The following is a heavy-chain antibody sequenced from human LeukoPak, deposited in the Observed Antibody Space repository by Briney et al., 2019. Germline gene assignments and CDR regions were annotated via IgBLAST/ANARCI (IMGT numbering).Heavy chain of an antibody. CDR1: GYSFTSHY. Sequence: ASVKVSCKASGYSFTSHYMHSVRQAPGQGLEWMGLINPSGSSTLYAQKFQCRVTMTRDMSTTPDYMELGSLTSEDTDVYYCARDNSVGDIAWWFDPWGQGTLVTVSS. CDR2: INPSGSST. J-gene: IGHJ5*02. V-gene: IGHV1-46*01. CDR3: ARDNSVGDIAWWFDP. D-gene: IGHD3-16*02.